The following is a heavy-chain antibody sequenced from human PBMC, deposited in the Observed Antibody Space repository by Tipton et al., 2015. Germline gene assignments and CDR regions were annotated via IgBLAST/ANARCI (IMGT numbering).Heavy chain of an antibody. V-gene: IGHV3-23*01. Sequence: GSLRLSCAASGFTFSNYAMTWVRQAPGKGLEWVSSISGRSVTTNYADSVKGRFTISRDNSKNTLYLEMNSLRVEDTAVYYCAKLLPQEIVVPRVYYYGMDVWGQGTTVTVSS. CDR2: ISGRSVTT. J-gene: IGHJ6*02. CDR1: GFTFSNYA. CDR3: AKLLPQEIVVPRVYYYGMDV. D-gene: IGHD2-15*01.